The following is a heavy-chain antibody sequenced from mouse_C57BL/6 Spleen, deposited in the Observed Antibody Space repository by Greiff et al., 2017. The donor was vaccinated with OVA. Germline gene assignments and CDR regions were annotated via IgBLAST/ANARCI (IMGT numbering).Heavy chain of an antibody. CDR1: GYTFTSYR. J-gene: IGHJ2*01. D-gene: IGHD3-2*02. CDR3: ARDSSGHAGYFDY. CDR2: IYPSDSET. V-gene: IGHV1-61*01. Sequence: QVQLQQPGAELVRPGSSVKLSCKASGYTFTSYRMDWVKQRPGQGLEWIGNIYPSDSETHYNQKFKDKATLTVDKSSSTAYMQLSSLTSEDSAVYYCARDSSGHAGYFDYWGQGTTLTVSS.